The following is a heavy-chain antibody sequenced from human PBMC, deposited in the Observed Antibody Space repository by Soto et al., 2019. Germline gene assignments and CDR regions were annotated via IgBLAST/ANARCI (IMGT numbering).Heavy chain of an antibody. V-gene: IGHV3-11*01. CDR3: ARDGGEYYLDD. J-gene: IGHJ4*02. Sequence: GGSLRLSCEASGFTFRSYFMNWVRQAPGKGLQWVAHIGSTGGTIYYADSVKGRFAVSRDNAKNSLYLQLNSLRVDDTAVYYFARDGGEYYLDDWGQGTAVTVSS. D-gene: IGHD4-17*01. CDR1: GFTFRSYF. CDR2: IGSTGGTI.